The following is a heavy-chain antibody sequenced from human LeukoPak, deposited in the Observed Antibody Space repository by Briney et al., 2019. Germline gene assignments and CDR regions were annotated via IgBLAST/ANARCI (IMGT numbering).Heavy chain of an antibody. V-gene: IGHV4-39*01. CDR3: ARHTIFCSFINCSPFDP. CDR2: VSHDGIT. J-gene: IGHJ5*02. D-gene: IGHD3-3*01. Sequence: PSETLSLTCTVSGGSINSALYYWAWIRQTPEQQLEWIGFVSHDGITKHSPSLGGRVSLSADTSKNAFFMEVHSVTAADSAIYYCARHTIFCSFINCSPFDPWGQGTLVTVSS. CDR1: GGSINSALYY.